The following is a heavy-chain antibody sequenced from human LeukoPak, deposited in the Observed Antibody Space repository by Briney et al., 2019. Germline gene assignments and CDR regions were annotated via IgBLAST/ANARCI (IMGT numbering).Heavy chain of an antibody. CDR1: GFIFDSYD. CDR2: IDWSGDST. V-gene: IGHV3-20*04. J-gene: IGHJ4*02. D-gene: IGHD6-6*01. Sequence: GGSLRLSCAASGFIFDSYDMLWVRQAPGKGLEWVATIDWSGDSTVYADSVKGQFTISRDNARNSLYLQMNSLRAEDTAFYYCVRDRLRADSWGQGTLVTVSS. CDR3: VRDRLRADS.